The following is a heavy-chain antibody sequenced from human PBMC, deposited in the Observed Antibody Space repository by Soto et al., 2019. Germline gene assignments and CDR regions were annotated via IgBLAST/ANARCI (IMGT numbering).Heavy chain of an antibody. Sequence: EVQLVESGGGLVKPGGSLRLSCAASGFTFSNAWMNWVRQAPGKGLEWVGRIKSKTDGGTTDYAAPVKGRFTISRDDSKNTLYLQMNSLKTEDTAVYYCTTAGSGAAAGTGAYYYYGMDGWGQGTTVTVSS. D-gene: IGHD6-13*01. CDR3: TTAGSGAAAGTGAYYYYGMDG. CDR2: IKSKTDGGTT. J-gene: IGHJ6*02. V-gene: IGHV3-15*07. CDR1: GFTFSNAW.